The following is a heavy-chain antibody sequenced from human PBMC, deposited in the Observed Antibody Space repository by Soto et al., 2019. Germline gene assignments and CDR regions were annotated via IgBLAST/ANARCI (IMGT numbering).Heavy chain of an antibody. D-gene: IGHD5-18*01. CDR1: GGSISSYY. V-gene: IGHV4-59*01. Sequence: PSETLSLTCTVSGGSISSYYWSWIRQPPGKGLEWIGHISYSGSTNYNSSLKSRVTISVDTSKNQFSLKLSSVTAADTAVYYCAREGVTPSYYYYYGMDVWGQGTTVTVSS. CDR2: ISYSGST. CDR3: AREGVTPSYYYYYGMDV. J-gene: IGHJ6*02.